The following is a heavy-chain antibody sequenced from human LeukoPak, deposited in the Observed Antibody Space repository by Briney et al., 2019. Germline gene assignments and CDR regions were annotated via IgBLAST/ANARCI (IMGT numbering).Heavy chain of an antibody. Sequence: ASVKVSCKASGYTFTGYYMHWVRQAPGQGLEWMGWINPNSGGTNYAQKFQGRVTITADESTSTAYMELSSLRSEDTAVYYCARKHDYGDYVFGYWGQGTLVTVSS. CDR2: INPNSGGT. D-gene: IGHD4-17*01. CDR1: GYTFTGYY. V-gene: IGHV1-2*02. J-gene: IGHJ4*02. CDR3: ARKHDYGDYVFGY.